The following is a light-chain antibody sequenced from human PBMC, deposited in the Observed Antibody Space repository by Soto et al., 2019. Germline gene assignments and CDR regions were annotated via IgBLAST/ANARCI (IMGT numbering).Light chain of an antibody. V-gene: IGLV1-40*01. CDR2: GNS. CDR3: QSYDSSLSGVV. CDR1: SSNIGAGYD. Sequence: VLTQPPSVSGAPGQRVTISCTGRSSNIGAGYDVHWYQQLPGTAPKLLIYGNSNRPSGVPDRFSGSKSGTSASLAITGLQAEDEADYYCQSYDSSLSGVVFGGGTKLTVL. J-gene: IGLJ2*01.